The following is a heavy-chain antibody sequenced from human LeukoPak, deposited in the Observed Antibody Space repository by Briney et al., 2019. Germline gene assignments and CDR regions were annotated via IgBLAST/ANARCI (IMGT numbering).Heavy chain of an antibody. CDR1: GFTFSDYY. J-gene: IGHJ4*02. D-gene: IGHD7-27*01. CDR3: ATEKQTGSYIEY. Sequence: GGSLRLSCEASGFTFSDYYMSWIRQAPGKGLEWVSCISSSGSTIYYADSVKGRFTISRDNAKNSLYLQMNSLRAEDTAVYFCATEKQTGSYIEYWGQGTLVTVSS. CDR2: ISSSGSTI. V-gene: IGHV3-11*01.